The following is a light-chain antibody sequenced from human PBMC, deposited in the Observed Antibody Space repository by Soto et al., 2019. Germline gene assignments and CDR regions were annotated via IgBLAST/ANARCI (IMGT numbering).Light chain of an antibody. CDR2: DAS. J-gene: IGKJ2*01. CDR1: QSVSSY. V-gene: IGKV3-11*01. Sequence: EIVLTQPPATQSLSPGERATLSCRASQSVSSYLAWYQQKPGQAPRLLIYDASNRATGIPARFSGSGSGTDFTLTISSLEPEDFAVYYCQQRSNWPYTFGQGTKLEIK. CDR3: QQRSNWPYT.